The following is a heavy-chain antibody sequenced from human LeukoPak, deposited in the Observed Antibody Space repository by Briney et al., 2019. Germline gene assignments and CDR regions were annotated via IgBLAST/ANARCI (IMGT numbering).Heavy chain of an antibody. CDR3: ARVSSVHDAFDI. CDR1: GFTLSSYD. Sequence: GGSLRLSCAASGFTLSSYDMHWGRQATGKGLEWVSAIGTAGDTYYPGSVKGRFTISRENAKNSLYLQMNSLRAGDTAVYYCARVSSVHDAFDIWGQGTMVTVSS. CDR2: IGTAGDT. J-gene: IGHJ3*02. V-gene: IGHV3-13*01.